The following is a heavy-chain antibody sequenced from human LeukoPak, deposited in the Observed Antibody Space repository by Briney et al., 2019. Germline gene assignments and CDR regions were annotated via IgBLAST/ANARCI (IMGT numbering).Heavy chain of an antibody. CDR3: GTIAVAANFDY. CDR2: IYYSGST. CDR1: GGSISSYY. Sequence: SETLSLTCTVSGGSISSYYWSWIRQPPGKGLEWIGYIYYSGSTNYNPSLKSRVTISVDTSKNQFSLKLSSVTAADTAVYYCGTIAVAANFDYWGQGTLVTVSS. J-gene: IGHJ4*02. D-gene: IGHD6-19*01. V-gene: IGHV4-59*12.